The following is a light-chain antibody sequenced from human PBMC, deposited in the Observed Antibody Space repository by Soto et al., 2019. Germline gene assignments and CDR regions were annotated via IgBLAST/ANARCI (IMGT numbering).Light chain of an antibody. V-gene: IGLV2-14*01. Sequence: QSALTQPASVSGSPGQSITISCTGTSSDVGGYNSVSWYQQHPGKAPKLMIYDVTNRPSGVSHRFSGSKSANTASLTISGRQAEDEADYYCSSYTSSGTLGVFGGGTKLTVL. CDR2: DVT. CDR3: SSYTSSGTLGV. CDR1: SSDVGGYNS. J-gene: IGLJ2*01.